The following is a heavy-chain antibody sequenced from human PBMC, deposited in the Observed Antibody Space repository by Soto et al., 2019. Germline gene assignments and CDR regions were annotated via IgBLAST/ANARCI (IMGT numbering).Heavy chain of an antibody. D-gene: IGHD3-10*01. J-gene: IGHJ4*02. Sequence: SETLSLTCTVSSGSISSTIYSWDWIRQPPGKGLEWIGFIYNSGSTHFNPSLRSRVTISVDTSKNQFSLKLRSVTAADTAVYYCASMGYHYGSGSYPLDYWGQGTLVTVSS. CDR3: ASMGYHYGSGSYPLDY. CDR2: IYNSGST. V-gene: IGHV4-61*05. CDR1: SGSISSTIYS.